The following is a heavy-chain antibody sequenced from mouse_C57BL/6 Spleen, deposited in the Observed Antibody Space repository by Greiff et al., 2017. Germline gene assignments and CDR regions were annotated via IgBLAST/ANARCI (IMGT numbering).Heavy chain of an antibody. CDR3: ARGFDYDGYYAMGY. D-gene: IGHD2-4*01. V-gene: IGHV14-2*01. CDR1: GFNIKDYY. J-gene: IGHJ4*01. CDR2: IDPEDGET. Sequence: EVQRVESGAELVKPGASVTLSCTASGFNIKDYYMHWVKQRTEQGLEWIGRIDPEDGETKYAPKFQGKATITADTSSNTAYLQLSRLTSEDTAVYYCARGFDYDGYYAMGYWGQGTSGTVAS.